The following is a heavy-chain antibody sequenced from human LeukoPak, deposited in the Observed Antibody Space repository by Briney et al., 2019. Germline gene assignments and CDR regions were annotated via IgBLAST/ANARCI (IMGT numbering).Heavy chain of an antibody. CDR2: IIPIFGTA. CDR3: ARSQYYYDSSGYGAFDI. J-gene: IGHJ3*02. V-gene: IGHV1-69*05. D-gene: IGHD3-22*01. CDR1: GYTFTSYY. Sequence: ASVKVSCKASGYTFTSYYMHWVRQAPGQGLEWMGGIIPIFGTANYAQKFQGRVTITTDESTSTAYMELSSLRSEDTAVYYCARSQYYYDSSGYGAFDIWGQGTMVTVSS.